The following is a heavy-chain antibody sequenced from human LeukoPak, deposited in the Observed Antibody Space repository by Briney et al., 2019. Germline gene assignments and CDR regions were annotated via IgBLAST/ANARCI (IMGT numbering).Heavy chain of an antibody. CDR3: ARGINYDLLTGYSEGFDF. V-gene: IGHV1-18*01. D-gene: IGHD3-9*01. CDR2: ITTYNGKT. CDR1: GYSFTSYG. Sequence: ASVKVSCKASGYSFTSYGITWVRRAPGQGLEWMGRITTYNGKTNYAQNFQTRVTMTTDTSTNTAYMELRSLRSDDTAVYYCARGINYDLLTGYSEGFDFWGQGTPVTVSS. J-gene: IGHJ4*02.